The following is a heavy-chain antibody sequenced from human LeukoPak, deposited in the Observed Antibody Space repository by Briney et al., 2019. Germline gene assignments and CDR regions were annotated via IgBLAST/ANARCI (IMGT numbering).Heavy chain of an antibody. Sequence: GASVKVSCKSAGGTFSSNTISWVRQAPGQGLEWMGMIIPILGIANYAQKFQGSVTITADKSTSTAYMELSRLRSEDTAVYYCATSDTAMVTSGMDVWGQGATVTVSS. CDR2: IIPILGIA. J-gene: IGHJ6*02. V-gene: IGHV1-69*02. CDR1: GGTFSSNT. D-gene: IGHD5-18*01. CDR3: ATSDTAMVTSGMDV.